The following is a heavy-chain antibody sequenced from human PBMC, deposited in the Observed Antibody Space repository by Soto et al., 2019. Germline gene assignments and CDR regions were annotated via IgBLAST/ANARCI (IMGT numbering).Heavy chain of an antibody. Sequence: LLLASGGGLVQPGGSLRLSCVASGFTFSTYAMSWVRQAPGKGLEWVSGINGSGTGINNADSVKGRFTISRDNSKNTVYLQMSSLRGEDTAVYYCAKTLYGGATVWGQGTLVTVSS. CDR3: AKTLYGGATV. CDR1: GFTFSTYA. CDR2: INGSGTGI. V-gene: IGHV3-23*01. D-gene: IGHD4-17*01. J-gene: IGHJ4*02.